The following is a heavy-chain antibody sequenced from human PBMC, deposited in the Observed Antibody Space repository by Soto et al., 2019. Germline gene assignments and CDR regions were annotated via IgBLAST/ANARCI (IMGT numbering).Heavy chain of an antibody. J-gene: IGHJ4*02. CDR1: GFIFRDYA. CDR3: GKERRGSGWSVCDF. V-gene: IGHV3-23*01. D-gene: IGHD6-19*01. CDR2: ISGSGDSA. Sequence: VQLLESGGGLVQPGGSLRLSCAASGFIFRDYAMNWVRQAPGKGLEWVSDISGSGDSARYADSVKGRFTISRDNSRDTLYLHMNSLRVDDTAVHYCGKERRGSGWSVCDFWGQGDLVTVSS.